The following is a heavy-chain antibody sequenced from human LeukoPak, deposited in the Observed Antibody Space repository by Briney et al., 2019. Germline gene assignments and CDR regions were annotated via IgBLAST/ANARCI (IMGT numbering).Heavy chain of an antibody. J-gene: IGHJ6*03. CDR3: ARERIGYCSRTSCYLERYYYYMDV. CDR1: GFTFSNYW. Sequence: PGGSLRLSCVASGFTFSNYWISWVRQAPGKGLEWVANIQQDGSEKYYVDSVKGRFTISRDNAKNSLYLQMNSLRAEDTAVYYCARERIGYCSRTSCYLERYYYYMDVWGKGTTVTVSS. D-gene: IGHD2-2*01. V-gene: IGHV3-7*01. CDR2: IQQDGSEK.